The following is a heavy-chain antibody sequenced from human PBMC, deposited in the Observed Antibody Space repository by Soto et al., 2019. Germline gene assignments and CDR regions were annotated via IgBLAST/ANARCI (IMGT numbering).Heavy chain of an antibody. J-gene: IGHJ4*02. CDR3: ATRRPPWIRANYYFDY. Sequence: QVPLVQSGAEVKKPGSSVKVSCKASGGTFSSYAVSWVRQAPGQGLEWMGGIIPIFGTANYAQKFQGRVTITADESTSTAYMELSSLRSEDTAVYYCATRRPPWIRANYYFDYWGQGTLVTVSS. D-gene: IGHD3-10*01. V-gene: IGHV1-69*01. CDR2: IIPIFGTA. CDR1: GGTFSSYA.